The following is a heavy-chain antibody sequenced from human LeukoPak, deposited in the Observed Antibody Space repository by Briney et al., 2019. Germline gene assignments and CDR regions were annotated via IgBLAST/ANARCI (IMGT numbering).Heavy chain of an antibody. V-gene: IGHV4-4*07. Sequence: SETLSRTCTVSGGSISSHYWSWIRQPAGKGLEWIGRIYSSGNTNYNPSPKSRVTMSVDMSRNQFSLKLSSVTAADTAVYYCARVSPGGNPDYLGQGTLVTVSS. J-gene: IGHJ4*02. D-gene: IGHD4-23*01. CDR3: ARVSPGGNPDY. CDR2: IYSSGNT. CDR1: GGSISSHY.